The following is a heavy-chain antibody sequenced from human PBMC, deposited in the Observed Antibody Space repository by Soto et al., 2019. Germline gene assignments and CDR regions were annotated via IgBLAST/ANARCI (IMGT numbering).Heavy chain of an antibody. CDR2: FIPIFGTT. V-gene: IGHV1-69*01. D-gene: IGHD3-22*01. CDR1: GGTFSSYA. Sequence: QVHLVQSGAEVKKPGSSVKVSCKASGGTFSSYAISWVRQAPGQGLEWMGGFIPIFGTTNYAQKFQGRVTITADESTSTAYMEQSSLRSEDTAVYYCTRDRGRRYNDGRGYYYSAYWGQGTLVTVSS. CDR3: TRDRGRRYNDGRGYYYSAY. J-gene: IGHJ4*02.